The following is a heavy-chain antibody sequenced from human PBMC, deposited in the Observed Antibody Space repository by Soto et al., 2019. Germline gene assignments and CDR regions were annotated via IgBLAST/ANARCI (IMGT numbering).Heavy chain of an antibody. CDR1: GFTFSSYV. D-gene: IGHD4-4*01. Sequence: PGGSLRLSCAASGFTFSSYVMTWVRQAPGKGLEWVSAITGSGDITSYADSVKGRFTISRDTSNSTLYLQMSSLRADDTAVYYCARHTTGYYYMDVWGKGTTVTVSS. CDR3: ARHTTGYYYMDV. CDR2: ITGSGDIT. V-gene: IGHV3-23*01. J-gene: IGHJ6*03.